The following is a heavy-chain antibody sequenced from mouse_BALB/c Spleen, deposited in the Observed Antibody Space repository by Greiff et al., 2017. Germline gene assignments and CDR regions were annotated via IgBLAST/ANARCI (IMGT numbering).Heavy chain of an antibody. CDR2: ISDGGSYT. CDR3: ATPHAMDY. CDR1: GFTFSDYY. V-gene: IGHV5-4*02. Sequence: EVMLVESGGGLVKPGGSLKLSCAASGFTFSDYYMYWVRQTPEKRLEWVATISDGGSYTYYPDSVKGRFTISRDNATNNLYLQMSSLKSEDTAMYYCATPHAMDYWGQGTSVTVSS. J-gene: IGHJ4*01.